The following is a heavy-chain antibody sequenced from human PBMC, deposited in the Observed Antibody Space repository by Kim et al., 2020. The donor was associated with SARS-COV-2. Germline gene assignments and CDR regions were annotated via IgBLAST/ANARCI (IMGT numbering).Heavy chain of an antibody. CDR1: GGPSITSNHY. V-gene: IGHV4-39*01. D-gene: IGHD2-2*01. CDR2: IAYDGTT. CDR3: ARHSIYTSSLGAWWFDP. J-gene: IGHJ5*02. Sequence: SETLSLTCAVSGGPSITSNHYWGWVRQPPGKGPEWIATIAYDGTTYYNPSLKSRVSISVDTSKNDFSLKLSSVTAADTALYYCARHSIYTSSLGAWWFDPWGQGTLVTVSS.